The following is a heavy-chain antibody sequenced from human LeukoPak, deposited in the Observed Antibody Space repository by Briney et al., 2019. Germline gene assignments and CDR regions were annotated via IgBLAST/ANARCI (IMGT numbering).Heavy chain of an antibody. J-gene: IGHJ5*02. Sequence: GASVKVSCKASGYTFTSYGISWVRQAPGQGLEWMGWISAYNGNTNYAQKLRGRVTMTTDTSTSTAYMELRSLRSDDTAVYYCARDQIVVVVAATVNWFDPWGQGTLVTVSS. D-gene: IGHD2-15*01. CDR2: ISAYNGNT. CDR1: GYTFTSYG. CDR3: ARDQIVVVVAATVNWFDP. V-gene: IGHV1-18*01.